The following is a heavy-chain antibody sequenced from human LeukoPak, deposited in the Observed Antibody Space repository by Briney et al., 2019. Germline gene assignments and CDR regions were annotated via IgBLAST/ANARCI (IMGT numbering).Heavy chain of an antibody. CDR1: GGSISSYY. CDR3: ARGVTPNDAFDI. CDR2: IYYSGST. V-gene: IGHV4-59*01. J-gene: IGHJ3*02. D-gene: IGHD4-23*01. Sequence: SETLSLTCTVSGGSISSYYWSWIRQPPGKGLEWIGYIYYSGSTNYNPSLKSRVTISVDTSKNQFSLKLSSVTSADTAVYYCARGVTPNDAFDIWGQGTMVTVSS.